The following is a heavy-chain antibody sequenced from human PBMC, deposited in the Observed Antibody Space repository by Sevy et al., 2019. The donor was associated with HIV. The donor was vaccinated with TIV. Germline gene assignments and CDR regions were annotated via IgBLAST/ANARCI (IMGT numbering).Heavy chain of an antibody. CDR1: GFTFSSFA. J-gene: IGHJ4*02. Sequence: GGSLRLSCAASGFTFSSFAMGWVRQAPGKGLDWISVISGTGDHTYYADSVKGRFTISRDNSKYTRFLQMNSLRAEDTAIFYCAKKMGGGSGMAFLVDYWGQGTLVTVSS. D-gene: IGHD5-18*01. CDR3: AKKMGGGSGMAFLVDY. V-gene: IGHV3-23*01. CDR2: ISGTGDHT.